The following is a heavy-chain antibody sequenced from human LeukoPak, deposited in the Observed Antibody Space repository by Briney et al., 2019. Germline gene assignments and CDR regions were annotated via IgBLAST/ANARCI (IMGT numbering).Heavy chain of an antibody. Sequence: SETLSLTCTVSGGSISSYYWSWIRQPPGKGLEWIGYIYYNGSTNYNPSLKSRVTISVDTSKNQFSLKLSSVTAADTAVYYCARGQSHTSYYYYYMDVWGKGTTVTVSS. CDR3: ARGQSHTSYYYYYMDV. CDR2: IYYNGST. V-gene: IGHV4-59*01. D-gene: IGHD4-11*01. CDR1: GGSISSYY. J-gene: IGHJ6*03.